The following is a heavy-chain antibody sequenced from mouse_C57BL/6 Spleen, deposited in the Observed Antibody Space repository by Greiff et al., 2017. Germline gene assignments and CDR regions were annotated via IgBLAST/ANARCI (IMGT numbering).Heavy chain of an antibody. CDR1: GYAFSSYR. J-gene: IGHJ2*01. CDR2: IYPGEGDT. Sequence: VQLVESGAELVKPGASVKISCKASGYAFSSYRMNWVKQRPGKGLEWIGQIYPGEGDTNYNGKFKGKATLTADKSSSTAYMQLSSLTSEDSAVYFCARKGEFYYSLDYWGQGTTLTVSS. V-gene: IGHV1-80*01. CDR3: ARKGEFYYSLDY. D-gene: IGHD1-1*01.